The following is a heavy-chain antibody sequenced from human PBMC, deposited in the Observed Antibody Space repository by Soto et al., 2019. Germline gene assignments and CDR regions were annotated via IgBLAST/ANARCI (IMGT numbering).Heavy chain of an antibody. CDR2: IYWDDDK. V-gene: IGHV2-5*02. CDR1: GFSLSTSGVG. Sequence: QITLKESGPTLVKPTQPLTLTCTFSGFSLSTSGVGVGWIRQPPGKALEWLALIYWDDDKRYSPSLKSRLTITKDTSKNQVVLTMTNMDPVDTATYYCAHHYVWGSYRYDFDYWGQGTLVTVSS. J-gene: IGHJ4*02. D-gene: IGHD3-16*02. CDR3: AHHYVWGSYRYDFDY.